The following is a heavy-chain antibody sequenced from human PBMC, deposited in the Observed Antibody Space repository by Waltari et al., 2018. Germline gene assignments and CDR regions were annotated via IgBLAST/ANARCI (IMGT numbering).Heavy chain of an antibody. Sequence: EVQLVESGGGLVQPGGSLRLSCAASGFTFSSYSMNWVRQAPGKGLEWVSYLSSSSSTIYYADPVKGRCTITRDNAKNSLYLQMNSLRAEDTAVYYCARVTPGYSYGYGAFDIWGQGTMVTVSS. V-gene: IGHV3-48*04. J-gene: IGHJ3*02. CDR2: LSSSSSTI. CDR1: GFTFSSYS. CDR3: ARVTPGYSYGYGAFDI. D-gene: IGHD5-18*01.